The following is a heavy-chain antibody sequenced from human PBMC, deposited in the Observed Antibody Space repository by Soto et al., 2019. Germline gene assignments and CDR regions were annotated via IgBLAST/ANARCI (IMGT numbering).Heavy chain of an antibody. CDR2: IYWDDSK. CDR1: GFSLTTARVG. V-gene: IGHV2-5*02. D-gene: IGHD1-26*01. CDR3: AHAYGGRSLY. J-gene: IGHJ4*02. Sequence: QITLKESGPTLVKSTQTLTLTCTFSGFSLTTARVGVGWICQPPGEALAWLAVIYWDDSKTYRPSLESRLTITKDTSKYQVALTMTNMDSLNTATYYCAHAYGGRSLYWGQGTLVTVSS.